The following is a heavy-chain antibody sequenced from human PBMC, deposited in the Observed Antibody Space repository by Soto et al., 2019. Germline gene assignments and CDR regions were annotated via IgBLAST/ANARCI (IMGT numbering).Heavy chain of an antibody. J-gene: IGHJ4*02. Sequence: QVQLVQYGAEVKKPGASVKVSCKASSYTFTTYGIIWVRQAPGQGLEWMGWISTYNGNIYYAQKFQGRVTMTTDKSTNTAYMELRSLRSDDTATYYCARDATNYFDYWGRGTLVTVSA. CDR3: ARDATNYFDY. CDR2: ISTYNGNI. CDR1: SYTFTTYG. V-gene: IGHV1-18*01.